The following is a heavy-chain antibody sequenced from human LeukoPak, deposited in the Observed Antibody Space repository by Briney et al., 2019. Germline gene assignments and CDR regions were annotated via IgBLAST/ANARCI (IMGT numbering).Heavy chain of an antibody. CDR1: GYTFTSYG. CDR3: ARDLQVGYSSSSYYFDY. V-gene: IGHV1-18*01. CDR2: ISAYNGNT. J-gene: IGHJ4*02. D-gene: IGHD6-6*01. Sequence: ASVKVSCKASGYTFTSYGISWVRQASGQGLEWMGWISAYNGNTNYAQKLQGRVTMTTDTSTSTAYMELRSLRSDDTAVYYCARDLQVGYSSSSYYFDYWGQGTLVTVSS.